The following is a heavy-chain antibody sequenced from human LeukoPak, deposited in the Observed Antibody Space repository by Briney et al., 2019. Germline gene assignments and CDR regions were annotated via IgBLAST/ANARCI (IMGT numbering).Heavy chain of an antibody. D-gene: IGHD3-10*01. CDR3: AREDYASGSYYLKY. Sequence: PGESLRLSCAASGFTFSFYWMHWVRQAPGKGLVWVSRINSDGSSTSYADSVKGRFTISRDNAKNTLYLQMNSLRAEDTAVYYCAREDYASGSYYLKYWGQGTLVTVSS. CDR1: GFTFSFYW. J-gene: IGHJ4*02. V-gene: IGHV3-74*01. CDR2: INSDGSST.